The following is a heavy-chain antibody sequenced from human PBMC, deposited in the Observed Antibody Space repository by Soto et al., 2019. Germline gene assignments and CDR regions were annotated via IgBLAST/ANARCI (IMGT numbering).Heavy chain of an antibody. J-gene: IGHJ4*02. V-gene: IGHV3-23*01. Sequence: RVSLRLSCSSSVLLFSNNYMSWVRPRPGKGLDWVSAISVSGGSTYYADSVKGRFTISRDNSKNTLYLQMNSLRAEDTAVYYCAKEIVGAYFDYWGQGTLVTVSS. CDR2: ISVSGGST. D-gene: IGHD1-26*01. CDR3: AKEIVGAYFDY. CDR1: VLLFSNNY.